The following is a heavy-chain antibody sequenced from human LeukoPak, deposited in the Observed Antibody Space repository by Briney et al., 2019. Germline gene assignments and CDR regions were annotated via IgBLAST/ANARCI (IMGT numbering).Heavy chain of an antibody. Sequence: GRSLRLSCAASGFTFSSYAMHWVRQAPGKGLEWVAVISYDGSNKYYADSVKGRFTISRDNSKNTLYLRMNSLRAEDTAVYYCARDMGRSSPAYWGQGTLVTVSS. CDR2: ISYDGSNK. CDR3: ARDMGRSSPAY. CDR1: GFTFSSYA. D-gene: IGHD1-26*01. V-gene: IGHV3-30-3*01. J-gene: IGHJ4*02.